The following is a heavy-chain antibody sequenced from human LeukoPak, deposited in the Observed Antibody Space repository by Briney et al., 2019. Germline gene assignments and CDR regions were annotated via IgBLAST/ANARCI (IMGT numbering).Heavy chain of an antibody. Sequence: GSLSLSCAASGFTFSSYAMSWVRQAPGKGLEWVSAISGSGGSTYYADSVKGRFTISRDNSKNTLYLQMNSLRAEDTAVYYCAKRIYDFWSGYYRRAENHFDYWGQGTLVTVSS. CDR1: GFTFSSYA. V-gene: IGHV3-23*01. J-gene: IGHJ4*02. CDR2: ISGSGGST. CDR3: AKRIYDFWSGYYRRAENHFDY. D-gene: IGHD3-3*01.